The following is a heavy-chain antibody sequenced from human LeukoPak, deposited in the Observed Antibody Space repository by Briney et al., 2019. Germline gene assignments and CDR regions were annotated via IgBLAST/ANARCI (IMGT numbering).Heavy chain of an antibody. V-gene: IGHV3-23*01. D-gene: IGHD5-18*01. CDR1: GFTFSSYA. Sequence: GASLRLSCAASGFTFSSYAMSWVRQAPGKGLEWVSAISGSGGSTYYADSVKGRFTISRDNSKNTLYLQMNSLRAEDTTVYYCAKDRYSYGYGLDYWGQGTLVTVPS. J-gene: IGHJ4*02. CDR2: ISGSGGST. CDR3: AKDRYSYGYGLDY.